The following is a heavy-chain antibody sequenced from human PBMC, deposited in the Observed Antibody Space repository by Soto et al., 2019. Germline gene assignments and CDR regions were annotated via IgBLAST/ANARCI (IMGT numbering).Heavy chain of an antibody. Sequence: SSETLSLTCNVSGASLSRYYWSWIRQPPGKGLEWIGRIYATGDTDYNPSLKSRISMSVDMSKKQFSLTLRSVTAADTAIYYCVRDGTKNLRDRFEPWGRGILVTVSS. CDR1: GASLSRYY. J-gene: IGHJ5*02. V-gene: IGHV4-4*07. CDR2: IYATGDT. D-gene: IGHD1-26*01. CDR3: VRDGTKNLRDRFEP.